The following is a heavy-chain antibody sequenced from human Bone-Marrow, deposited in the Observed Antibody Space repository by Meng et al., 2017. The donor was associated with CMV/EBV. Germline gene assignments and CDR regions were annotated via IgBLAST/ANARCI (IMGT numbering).Heavy chain of an antibody. Sequence: SETLSPTCAVYGRSLSSYYWSWIRQPPGEGLEWIGAINHSGSTNNNPSLRSRVTISVDTSKIQFSLKLSSVTAADTGVYSCARGRRRYYVGSGSQGGYGMDVWGQGNTVNVAS. CDR3: ARGRRRYYVGSGSQGGYGMDV. CDR1: GRSLSSYY. J-gene: IGHJ6*02. D-gene: IGHD3-10*01. CDR2: INHSGST. V-gene: IGHV4-34*01.